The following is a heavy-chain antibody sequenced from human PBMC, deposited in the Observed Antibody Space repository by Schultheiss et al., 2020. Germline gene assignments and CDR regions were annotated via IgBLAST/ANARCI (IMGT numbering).Heavy chain of an antibody. CDR2: ISYDGSNK. V-gene: IGHV3-30*03. J-gene: IGHJ4*02. Sequence: GGSLRLSCAASGFTFSSYGMHWVRQAPGKGLEWVAVISYDGSNKYYADSVKGRFTISRDNYENTLYLQMNSLRAEDTAVYYCASVPGAEDFDYWGQGTLVTVSS. CDR1: GFTFSSYG. D-gene: IGHD7-27*01. CDR3: ASVPGAEDFDY.